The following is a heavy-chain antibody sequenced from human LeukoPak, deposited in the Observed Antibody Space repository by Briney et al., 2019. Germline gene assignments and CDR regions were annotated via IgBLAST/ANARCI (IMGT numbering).Heavy chain of an antibody. CDR2: IFYSGST. J-gene: IGHJ5*01. D-gene: IGHD1-26*01. V-gene: IGHV4-39*07. CDR1: GDSIGSSSYY. CDR3: ASQVAIVEPTDPNWFDS. Sequence: PSETLSLTCNVSGDSIGSSSYYWGWIRQTPEKGLEWIERIFYSGSTYYTPSLKTRVTMSLDTSKDQSSLRLSSVPAADTAVYYCASQVAIVEPTDPNWFDSWGQGTLVTVSS.